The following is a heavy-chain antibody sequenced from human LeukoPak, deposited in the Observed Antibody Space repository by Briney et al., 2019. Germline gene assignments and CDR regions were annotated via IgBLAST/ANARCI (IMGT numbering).Heavy chain of an antibody. CDR2: IIPIFGTA. Sequence: SVKVSCKASGGTFSSYAISWVRQAPGQGLEWMGGIIPIFGTANYAQKFQGRVTMTRDMSTSTVYMELSSLRSEDTAVYYCARGDIVVVVAAALVYWGQGTLVTVSS. J-gene: IGHJ4*02. V-gene: IGHV1-69*05. CDR3: ARGDIVVVVAAALVY. D-gene: IGHD2-15*01. CDR1: GGTFSSYA.